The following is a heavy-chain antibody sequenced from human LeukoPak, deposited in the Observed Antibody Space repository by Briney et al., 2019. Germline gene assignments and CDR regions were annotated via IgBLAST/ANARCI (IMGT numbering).Heavy chain of an antibody. CDR2: IRYDGSNK. D-gene: IGHD2-2*02. CDR1: GFTFSSYG. V-gene: IGHV3-30*02. CDR3: AKGGRRYCSSTSCYNFDY. Sequence: GGSLRLSCAASGFTFSSYGMHWVRQAPGKGLEWVAFIRYDGSNKYYADSVKGRFTISRDNSKNTLYLQMNSLRAEDTAVYYCAKGGRRYCSSTSCYNFDYWGQGTLVTVSS. J-gene: IGHJ4*02.